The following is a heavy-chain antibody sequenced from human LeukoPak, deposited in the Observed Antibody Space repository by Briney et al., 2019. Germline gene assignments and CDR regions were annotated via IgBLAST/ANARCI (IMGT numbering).Heavy chain of an antibody. CDR3: AKFEGLGGPRYYFDF. V-gene: IGHV4-34*01. D-gene: IGHD3-16*01. CDR1: GGSFSGYY. CDR2: INHSGNT. Sequence: PSETLSLTCAVYGGSFSGYYWNWIRQPPGKGLEWIGEINHSGNTNYNPSLKSRVTISVDTSKNQFSLKLISVTAADTAVYYCAKFEGLGGPRYYFDFWGQGTLVTVSS. J-gene: IGHJ4*02.